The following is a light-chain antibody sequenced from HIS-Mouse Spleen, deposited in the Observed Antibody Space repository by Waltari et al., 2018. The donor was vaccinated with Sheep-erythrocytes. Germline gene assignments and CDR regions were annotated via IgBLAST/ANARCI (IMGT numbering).Light chain of an antibody. CDR3: MQALQTPRT. CDR1: QSLLHSNGYNY. J-gene: IGKJ1*01. CDR2: LGS. Sequence: DIVMTQSPLSLPVTPGEPASIPCRSSQSLLHSNGYNYLDWYLQKPGQSPQLLIYLGSNRVSGVPDRFSGSGSGTDFTLKISRVEAEDVGVYYCMQALQTPRTFGQGTKVEIK. V-gene: IGKV2-28*01.